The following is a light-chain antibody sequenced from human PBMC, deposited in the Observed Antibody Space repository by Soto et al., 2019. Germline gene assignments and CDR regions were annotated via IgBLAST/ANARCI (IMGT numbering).Light chain of an antibody. CDR2: SDN. CDR3: SAWDDILNGVV. V-gene: IGLV1-44*01. Sequence: QSVLTQPPSGSGTPGQRVTISCSGGSSNIGRNTVNWYQQLPGTAPKLLMYSDNQRPSGVPDRFSGSKSGTSASLAISGLQSEDEADYYCSAWDDILNGVVFGGGTQLTVL. J-gene: IGLJ2*01. CDR1: SSNIGRNT.